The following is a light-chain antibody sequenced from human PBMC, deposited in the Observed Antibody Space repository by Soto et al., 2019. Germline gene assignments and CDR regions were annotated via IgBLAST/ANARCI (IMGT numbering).Light chain of an antibody. CDR3: QQYSNWPIT. J-gene: IGKJ5*01. CDR2: AAS. V-gene: IGKV3-15*01. Sequence: EIVMTQSPATLSVSPGERATLSCRASQSMGSNLAWYQQKPGQAPRLLIYAASTRATGVPARFSGSGSGTEFTLTISSLQSEDFAVYYCQQYSNWPITFGQGTRLEIK. CDR1: QSMGSN.